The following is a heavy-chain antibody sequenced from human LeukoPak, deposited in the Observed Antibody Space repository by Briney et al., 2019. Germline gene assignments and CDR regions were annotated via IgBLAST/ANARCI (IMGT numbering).Heavy chain of an antibody. D-gene: IGHD5-18*01. V-gene: IGHV4-34*01. CDR1: GGSFSGYY. J-gene: IGHJ6*03. CDR3: ARSKAMVTFSYYYYMDV. Sequence: NASETLSLTCAVYGGSFSGYYWSWIRQPPGKGLEWIGEINHSGSTNYNPSLKSRVTISVDTSKNQFSLKLSSVTAADTAVYYCARSKAMVTFSYYYYMDVWGKGTTVTISS. CDR2: INHSGST.